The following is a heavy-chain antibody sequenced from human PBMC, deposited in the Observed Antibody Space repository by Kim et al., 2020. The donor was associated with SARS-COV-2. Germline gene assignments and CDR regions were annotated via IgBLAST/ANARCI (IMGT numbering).Heavy chain of an antibody. D-gene: IGHD3-10*01. Sequence: GKGPFTIPGDNAKNTLYLQMNSLRAEDTAVYYCARSLPGEYGDYYYGMDVWGQGTTVTVSS. CDR3: ARSLPGEYGDYYYGMDV. V-gene: IGHV3-74*01. J-gene: IGHJ6*02.